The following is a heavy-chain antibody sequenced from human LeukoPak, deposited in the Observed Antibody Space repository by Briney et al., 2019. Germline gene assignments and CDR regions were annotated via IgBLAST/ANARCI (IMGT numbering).Heavy chain of an antibody. D-gene: IGHD3-22*01. CDR2: ISASAAMT. V-gene: IGHV3-23*01. J-gene: IGHJ4*02. CDR3: VRRAAYYDSSGYLAPDYYFDL. Sequence: PGGSLRLSCEASGFTFNNYVMTWVRQAPGKGLEWVSSISASAAMTYYADSVKGRFTISRDNSRYTVYLQMNSLRREDTAFYYCVRRAAYYDSSGYLAPDYYFDLWGQGTLVTVSS. CDR1: GFTFNNYV.